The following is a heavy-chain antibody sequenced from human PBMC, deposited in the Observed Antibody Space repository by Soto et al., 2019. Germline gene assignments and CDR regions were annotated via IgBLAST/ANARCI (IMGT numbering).Heavy chain of an antibody. J-gene: IGHJ4*02. CDR2: IKQDGSEK. Sequence: GGSLRLSCAASGFTFSSYWMSWVRQAPGKGLEWVANIKQDGSEKYYVDSVKGRFTISRDNAKNSLYLQMNSLRAEDTAVYYCARQGYCSGGSCFVYFDYWGQGTLVTVSS. D-gene: IGHD2-15*01. CDR1: GFTFSSYW. V-gene: IGHV3-7*01. CDR3: ARQGYCSGGSCFVYFDY.